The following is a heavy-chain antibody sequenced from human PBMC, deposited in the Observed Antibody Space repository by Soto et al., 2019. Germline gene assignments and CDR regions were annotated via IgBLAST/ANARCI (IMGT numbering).Heavy chain of an antibody. CDR1: GFTFSSYG. J-gene: IGHJ4*02. CDR2: ISYDGSNK. D-gene: IGHD3-16*01. CDR3: AKGGSLGGATDY. V-gene: IGHV3-30*18. Sequence: QVQLVESGGGVVQPGRSLRLSCAASGFTFSSYGMHWVRQAPGKGLEWVAVISYDGSNKYYADSVKGRFTISRDNSKNTLYLQMNSLRAEDTAVYYCAKGGSLGGATDYWGQGTLVTVSS.